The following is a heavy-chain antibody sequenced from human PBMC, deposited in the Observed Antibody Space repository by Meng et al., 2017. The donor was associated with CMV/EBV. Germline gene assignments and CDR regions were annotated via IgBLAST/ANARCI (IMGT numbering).Heavy chain of an antibody. D-gene: IGHD1-26*01. J-gene: IGHJ4*02. CDR3: ARGGGGYYLDF. V-gene: IGHV1-18*01. CDR1: GYDFDTYA. Sequence: ASVKVSCKASGYDFDTYAMTWVRQAPGQGLEWMGWTSIYEGDSSLAKKFQGRVTMTRDTSTRTASMELRSLRSDETAVYYCARGGGGYYLDFWGQGALVTVSS. CDR2: TSIYEGDS.